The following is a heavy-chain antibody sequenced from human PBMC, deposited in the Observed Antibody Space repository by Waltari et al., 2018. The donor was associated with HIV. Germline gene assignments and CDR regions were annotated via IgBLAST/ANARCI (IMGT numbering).Heavy chain of an antibody. J-gene: IGHJ1*01. CDR2: ISAYNGNT. CDR3: ARDKGASDTYKAEYFQH. V-gene: IGHV1-18*01. Sequence: VQSEREMKPPGASVKVSCKPHGYPFTSYGLSWLRLAPGQGFEWVGWISAYNGNTNYAQKFRCRVTLTTDTSTSTAYMELRGLRHEDTAIYYCARDKGASDTYKAEYFQHWGRGTLVSVSA. CDR1: GYPFTSYG. D-gene: IGHD1-20*01.